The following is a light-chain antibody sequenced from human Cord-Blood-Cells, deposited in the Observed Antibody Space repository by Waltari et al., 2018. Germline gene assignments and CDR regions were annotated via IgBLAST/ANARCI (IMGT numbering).Light chain of an antibody. CDR2: EVS. CDR3: SSYAGSNNVV. Sequence: QSALTQPPSASGSPGQSVTISCTGTSSAVGGYNYVSWYQQHPGKAPKLMIYEVSKRPSGVPDRFSGSKSGNTAPLAVSGLQAEDEADYYCSSYAGSNNVVFGGGTKLTVL. CDR1: SSAVGGYNY. V-gene: IGLV2-8*01. J-gene: IGLJ2*01.